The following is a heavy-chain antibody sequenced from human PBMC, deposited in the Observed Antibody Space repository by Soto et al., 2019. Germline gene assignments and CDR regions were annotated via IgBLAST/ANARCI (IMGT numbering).Heavy chain of an antibody. CDR2: IYYSGSN. J-gene: IGHJ4*02. CDR3: ARDSRINGVVVILVY. D-gene: IGHD3-22*01. Sequence: QVQLQESGPGLVKPSQTLSLTCTVSVGSISSVGYYWSWIRQHPGKGLEWIGYIYYSGSNYYNPFLKRRVTISVDTSKNQFSLKLSSVTAADTAVYYCARDSRINGVVVILVYWGQGTLVTVSS. V-gene: IGHV4-31*03. CDR1: VGSISSVGYY.